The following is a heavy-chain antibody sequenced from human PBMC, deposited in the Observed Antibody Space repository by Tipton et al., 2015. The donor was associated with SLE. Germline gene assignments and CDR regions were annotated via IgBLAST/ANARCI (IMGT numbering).Heavy chain of an antibody. V-gene: IGHV4-31*03. CDR1: DGSINNGDYY. CDR2: LSYSGST. CDR3: ARLYCGGDCYPLDY. Sequence: TLSLTCTVSDGSINNGDYYWTWIRQHPGEGLEWIGYLSYSGSTFYNPSLKSRFSISLDTSKSQISLKLGSVTAADTAVYYCARLYCGGDCYPLDYWGQGILVIVSS. J-gene: IGHJ4*02. D-gene: IGHD2-21*01.